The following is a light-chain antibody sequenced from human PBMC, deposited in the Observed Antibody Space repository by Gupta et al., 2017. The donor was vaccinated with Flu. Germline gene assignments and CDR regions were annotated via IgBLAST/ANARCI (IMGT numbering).Light chain of an antibody. CDR2: AVS. CDR1: QTIRCY. J-gene: IGKJ1*01. CDR3: QHTVRSPLT. Sequence: DFQMTQAPASVSASVGDRVTITCRASQTIRCYVNWYQQRPGKAPKLLIYAVSSLHGGVPSRFSGSGSGTXFTITSXGLQPDECATYFSQHTVRSPLTFGXGTKVEIK. V-gene: IGKV1-39*01.